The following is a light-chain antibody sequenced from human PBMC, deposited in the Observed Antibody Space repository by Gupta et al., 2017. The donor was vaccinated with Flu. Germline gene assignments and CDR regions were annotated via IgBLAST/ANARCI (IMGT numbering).Light chain of an antibody. CDR1: QSISSW. CDR3: QQDNSYCRT. Sequence: DIQMTQSPSTLSASVGDRVTITCRASQSISSWLAWYQQKPGKAPKLLIYKASSLESRVPSRHSRCQSLTAFTLTMMSLKPDDFTTYYSQQDNSYCRTLREAIKVKI. J-gene: IGKJ1*01. V-gene: IGKV1-5*03. CDR2: KAS.